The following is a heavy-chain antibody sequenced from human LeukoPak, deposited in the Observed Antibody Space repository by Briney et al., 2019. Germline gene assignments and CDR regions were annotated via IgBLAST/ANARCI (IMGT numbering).Heavy chain of an antibody. V-gene: IGHV3-9*01. CDR1: GFTFDDYA. J-gene: IGHJ4*02. Sequence: GGSLRLSCAASGFTFDDYAMHWVRQAPGKGLEWVSGISWNSGSIGYADSVKGRFTISRDNAKNSLYLQMNSLRAEDTAVYYCERGSPDGLWSVYDRWGQGTLVTVSS. D-gene: IGHD3-3*01. CDR3: ERGSPDGLWSVYDR. CDR2: ISWNSGSI.